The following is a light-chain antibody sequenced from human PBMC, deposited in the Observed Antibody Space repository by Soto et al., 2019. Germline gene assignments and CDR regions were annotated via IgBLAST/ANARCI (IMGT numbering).Light chain of an antibody. CDR3: SSYTSSSTYV. J-gene: IGLJ1*01. CDR2: EVS. V-gene: IGLV2-14*01. CDR1: SSDVGGYNY. Sequence: LTQPASVSGSPGQSITISCTGTSSDVGGYNYVSWYQQHPGKAPKLMIYEVSNRPSGVSNRFSGSKSGNTASLTISGLQAEDEADYSCSSYTSSSTYVFGTGTKVTVL.